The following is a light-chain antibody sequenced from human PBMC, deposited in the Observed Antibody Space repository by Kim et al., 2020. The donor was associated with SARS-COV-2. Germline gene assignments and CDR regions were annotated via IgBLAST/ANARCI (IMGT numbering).Light chain of an antibody. J-gene: IGKJ1*01. Sequence: SPGERATPSCRARQSISGSYLAWYQQKPGQAPRLLIYGASSRATGIPDRFSGSGSGTDFTLTISRLEPEDFAVYYCQCCGTSAWTFGPGTKVDIK. V-gene: IGKV3-20*01. CDR2: GAS. CDR3: QCCGTSAWT. CDR1: QSISGSY.